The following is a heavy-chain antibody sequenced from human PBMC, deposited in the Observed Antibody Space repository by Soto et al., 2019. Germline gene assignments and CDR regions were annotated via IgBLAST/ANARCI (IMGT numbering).Heavy chain of an antibody. CDR1: GGSFSGYY. CDR3: ASFLVGAPQYYYYGMDV. CDR2: INHSGST. V-gene: IGHV4-34*01. Sequence: SETLSLTCAVYGGSFSGYYWSWIRQPPGKGLEWIGEINHSGSTNYNPSLKSRVTISVDTSKNQFSLKLSSVTAADTAVYYCASFLVGAPQYYYYGMDVWGQGTTVTVSS. D-gene: IGHD1-26*01. J-gene: IGHJ6*02.